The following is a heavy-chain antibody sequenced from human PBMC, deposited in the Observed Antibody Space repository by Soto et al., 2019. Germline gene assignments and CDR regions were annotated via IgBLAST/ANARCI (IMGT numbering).Heavy chain of an antibody. CDR2: INHSGST. Sequence: QVQLQQWGAGLLKPSETLSLTCAVYGGSFSGYYWSWIRQPPGKGLEWIGEINHSGSTNYNPSLKSRVTISVDTAKNKFSLKLSSVTAADTAVYYCASRRYCSGGSCYSPADYWGQGTLVTVSS. CDR3: ASRRYCSGGSCYSPADY. D-gene: IGHD2-15*01. V-gene: IGHV4-34*01. CDR1: GGSFSGYY. J-gene: IGHJ4*02.